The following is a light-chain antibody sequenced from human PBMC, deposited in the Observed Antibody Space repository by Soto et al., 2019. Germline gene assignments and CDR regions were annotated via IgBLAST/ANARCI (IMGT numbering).Light chain of an antibody. Sequence: QSVLTQPASVSGSPGQSITISCTGTSSDVGGHNFVSWYQQRPGKAPKLMIFEVTKRPSGVSSRFSASKSGNTASLTISGVQAEDEADYYCCSYAGTTPWVFGGGTKVTVL. V-gene: IGLV2-23*02. CDR3: CSYAGTTPWV. CDR2: EVT. J-gene: IGLJ3*02. CDR1: SSDVGGHNF.